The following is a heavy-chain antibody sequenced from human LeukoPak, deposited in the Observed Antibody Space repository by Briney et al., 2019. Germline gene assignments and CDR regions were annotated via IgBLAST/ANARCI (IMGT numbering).Heavy chain of an antibody. CDR2: INPNTDGT. CDR3: AMSLDILTGYFHY. D-gene: IGHD3-9*01. Sequence: ASVKVSCKASGYTFTAYYMHWVRQAPGQGLEWMGWINPNTDGTNYAQNFQGRVTMTRDTSINTAYMELTRLRRDDTAVYYCAMSLDILTGYFHYWGQGSLVTVS. CDR1: GYTFTAYY. J-gene: IGHJ4*02. V-gene: IGHV1-2*02.